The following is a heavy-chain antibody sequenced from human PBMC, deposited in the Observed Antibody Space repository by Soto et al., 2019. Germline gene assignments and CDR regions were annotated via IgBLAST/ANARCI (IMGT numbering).Heavy chain of an antibody. J-gene: IGHJ4*02. V-gene: IGHV5-51*01. CDR3: ARHAGNSWKGDYFDF. D-gene: IGHD6-13*01. Sequence: ESLKISCQASGYSFSSSWIGWVRQMPGKGLEWMGIIDPNDSQTIYSPSFQGQVTISADKSIDTAYLQWSSLKTSDTAMYYCARHAGNSWKGDYFDFWGQGALVTV. CDR2: IDPNDSQT. CDR1: GYSFSSSW.